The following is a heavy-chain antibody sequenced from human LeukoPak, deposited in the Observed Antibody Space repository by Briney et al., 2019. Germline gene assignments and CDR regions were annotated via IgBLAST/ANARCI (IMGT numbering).Heavy chain of an antibody. Sequence: PGGSLRLSCAASGFTFSSYEMNWVRQAPGKGLEWVSYISSSGSTIYYADSVKGRFIISRDNSKNTLYLQMNSLRAEDTAVYYCAKAGIAVPATPEYCGQGTQVTVSS. V-gene: IGHV3-48*03. J-gene: IGHJ4*02. CDR2: ISSSGSTI. CDR3: AKAGIAVPATPEY. D-gene: IGHD6-19*01. CDR1: GFTFSSYE.